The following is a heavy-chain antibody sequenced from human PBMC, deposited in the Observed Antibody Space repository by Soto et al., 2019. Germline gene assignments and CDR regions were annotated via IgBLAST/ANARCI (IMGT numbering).Heavy chain of an antibody. V-gene: IGHV1-46*01. CDR2: INPAGGAT. J-gene: IGHJ3*02. Sequence: QVHLEPSGAEVKKPGASLKISCKDSGYTFSDYFMHWVRQAPGQGLEWVGLINPAGGATSYPQKFHGSVSLTVDTTTNTFYMELRSLTSVDTAVYYCARGRQMCRRNDAFDIWGQGTLVT. CDR3: ARGRQMCRRNDAFDI. CDR1: GYTFSDYF.